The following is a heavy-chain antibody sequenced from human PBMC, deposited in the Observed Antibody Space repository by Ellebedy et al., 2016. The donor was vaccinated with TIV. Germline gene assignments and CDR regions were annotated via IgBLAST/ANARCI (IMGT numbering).Heavy chain of an antibody. CDR2: ISHTGSRT. Sequence: PGGSLRLSCAASGFTFSSFAMSWVRQAPGKGLEWVSTISHTGSRTYYADSVEGRFTISRDNSKNTLYLQINSLRAEDTAVYYCAKGGWLENWGQGTLVTVSS. CDR3: AKGGWLEN. J-gene: IGHJ4*02. D-gene: IGHD5-12*01. CDR1: GFTFSSFA. V-gene: IGHV3-23*01.